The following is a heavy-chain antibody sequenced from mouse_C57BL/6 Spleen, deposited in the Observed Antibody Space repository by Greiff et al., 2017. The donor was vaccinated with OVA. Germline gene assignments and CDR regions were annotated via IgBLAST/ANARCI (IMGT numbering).Heavy chain of an antibody. D-gene: IGHD1-1*01. Sequence: EVQVVESGPGLVKPSQSLSLTCSVTGYSITSGYYWNWIRQFPGNKLEWMGYISYDGSNNYNPSLKNRISITRDTSKNQFFLKLNSVTTEDTATYYCARDPYGYAMDYWGQGTSVTVSS. J-gene: IGHJ4*01. V-gene: IGHV3-6*01. CDR2: ISYDGSN. CDR3: ARDPYGYAMDY. CDR1: GYSITSGYY.